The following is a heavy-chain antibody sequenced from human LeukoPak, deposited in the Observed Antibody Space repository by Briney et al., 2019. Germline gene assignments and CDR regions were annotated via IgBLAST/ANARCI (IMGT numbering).Heavy chain of an antibody. J-gene: IGHJ4*02. CDR1: GFTVSSNY. D-gene: IGHD6-13*01. CDR3: AKDFLIPGIAAAGTTALFDY. Sequence: GGSLRLSCAASGFTVSSNYMSWVRQAPGKGLEWVSVIYSGGSTYYADSVKGRFTISRDNSKNTLYLQMNSLRAEDTAVYYCAKDFLIPGIAAAGTTALFDYWGQGTLVTVSS. CDR2: IYSGGST. V-gene: IGHV3-53*01.